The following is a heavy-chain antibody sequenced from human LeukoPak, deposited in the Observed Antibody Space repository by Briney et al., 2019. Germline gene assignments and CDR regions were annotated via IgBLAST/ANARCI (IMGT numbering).Heavy chain of an antibody. J-gene: IGHJ4*02. D-gene: IGHD2-2*01. Sequence: GGSLRLSCAASGFTFSDYYMSWIRQAPGKGLEWVSYISSGGSTIYYADSVKGRFTISGDNAKNSLFLQMNSLRADDTAVYYCAKDLGVYCSTPSCPADYWGQGTLVTVSS. CDR2: ISSGGSTI. V-gene: IGHV3-11*01. CDR3: AKDLGVYCSTPSCPADY. CDR1: GFTFSDYY.